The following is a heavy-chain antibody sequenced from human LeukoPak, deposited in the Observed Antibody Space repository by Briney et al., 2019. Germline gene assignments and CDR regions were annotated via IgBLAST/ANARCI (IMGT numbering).Heavy chain of an antibody. J-gene: IGHJ4*02. Sequence: SETLSLTCTVSGGSLSTAGYYWGWLRQPPGKGLEWIGSIYSGGRTYYNPSLESRVTISKDTSKNQFSLRLTSVTASDTAVYYCAKDHGSGSEFDYWGQGTLVTVSS. CDR1: GGSLSTAGYY. CDR2: IYSGGRT. D-gene: IGHD3-10*01. CDR3: AKDHGSGSEFDY. V-gene: IGHV4-39*07.